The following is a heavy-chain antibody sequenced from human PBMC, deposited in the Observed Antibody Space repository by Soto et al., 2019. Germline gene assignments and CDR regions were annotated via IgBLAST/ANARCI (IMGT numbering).Heavy chain of an antibody. Sequence: QTLSLTCAISGDSVSSNSAACNWIRHSPSRGLEWLGRTYYRSKWYNDYAVSVKSRITINPYTSKNQFSLQLNSVTPEDTAVYYCARDGSGWSTYYYYYGMDVWGQGTKVTVYS. CDR3: ARDGSGWSTYYYYYGMDV. D-gene: IGHD6-19*01. CDR1: GDSVSSNSAA. J-gene: IGHJ6*02. CDR2: TYYRSKWYN. V-gene: IGHV6-1*01.